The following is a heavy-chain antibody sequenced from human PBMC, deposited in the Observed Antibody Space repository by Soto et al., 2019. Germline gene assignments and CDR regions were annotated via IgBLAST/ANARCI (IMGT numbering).Heavy chain of an antibody. CDR2: IYYSGRT. CDR1: GVSISSGPYY. D-gene: IGHD4-17*01. V-gene: IGHV4-31*03. J-gene: IGHJ4*02. Sequence: QVQLQASGPGLAKPSQTLSLTCTVSGVSISSGPYYWSWIRQFPGKGLEWIGYIYYSGRTKYNPSLQSRVSMSVDTSKIQFSLRLNSVTAADTAIYYCARIYDYGDSSYFDSWGQGTLVAVSS. CDR3: ARIYDYGDSSYFDS.